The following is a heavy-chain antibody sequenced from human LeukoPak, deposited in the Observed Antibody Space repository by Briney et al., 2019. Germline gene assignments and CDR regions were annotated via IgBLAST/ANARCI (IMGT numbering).Heavy chain of an antibody. CDR3: ARGLLADY. CDR2: INPNSGGT. CDR1: GGTFSSYA. V-gene: IGHV1-2*02. J-gene: IGHJ4*02. Sequence: ASVKVSCKASGGTFSSYAISWVRQAPGQGLEWMGWINPNSGGTNYAQKFQGRVTMTRDTSISTAYMELSRLRSDDTAVYYCARGLLADYWGQGTLVTVSS.